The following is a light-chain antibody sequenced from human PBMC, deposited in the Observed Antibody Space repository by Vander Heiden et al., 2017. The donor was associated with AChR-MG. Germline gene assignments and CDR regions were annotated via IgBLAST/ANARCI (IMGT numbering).Light chain of an antibody. V-gene: IGKV3-20*01. CDR2: GAS. J-gene: IGKJ4*01. CDR3: QQYGTSTLT. Sequence: EIVLTQSPGTLSLSPGDRATLSCRASQSVSSSFLAWYQQKPGQAPRLLMYGASSRATGIPDRFSGSGSGTDFTLTISRLEPEDFAVYYCQQYGTSTLTFGGGTKVEIK. CDR1: QSVSSSF.